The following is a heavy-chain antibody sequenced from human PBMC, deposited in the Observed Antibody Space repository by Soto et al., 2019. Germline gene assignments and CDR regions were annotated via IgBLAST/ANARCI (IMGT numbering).Heavy chain of an antibody. J-gene: IGHJ4*02. D-gene: IGHD2-15*01. CDR3: ARDSGIGCTGGTCYSGVKAFDS. V-gene: IGHV3-23*01. CDR1: GFTFSSYA. CDR2: ISGSGGTT. Sequence: GGSLRLSCAASGFTFSSYAMTWVRQAPGKGLEWVSAISGSGGTTYYADSVKGRFTISRDNSKNTLYLQMNSLRADDTAVYSCARDSGIGCTGGTCYSGVKAFDSWGQGTLVTVSS.